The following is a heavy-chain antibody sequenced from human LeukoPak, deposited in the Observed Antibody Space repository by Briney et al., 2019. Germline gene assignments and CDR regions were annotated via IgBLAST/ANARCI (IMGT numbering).Heavy chain of an antibody. V-gene: IGHV3-30*02. J-gene: IGHJ4*02. CDR3: AKDLHGGYSSDY. D-gene: IGHD4-23*01. Sequence: RPGGSLRLSCAASGFTFNNFGMHWVRQAPGKGLECVSFIGYEGVHKYYADSVKGRFTISKDNSKATLYLQMNSLRPEDTAVYYCAKDLHGGYSSDYWGQGTLVTVFS. CDR1: GFTFNNFG. CDR2: IGYEGVHK.